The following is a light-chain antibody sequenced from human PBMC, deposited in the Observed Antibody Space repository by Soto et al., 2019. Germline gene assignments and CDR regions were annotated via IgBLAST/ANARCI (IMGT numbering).Light chain of an antibody. Sequence: QAVVTQPPSASGTPGQRVTISCFGSSSNIGSNTVNWYQQLPGTAPKLLIYSNNQRPSGVPDRFSGSKSGTSASLAISGLQSEDEADYYCAAWDDSLRVVFGGGTKLTVL. CDR1: SSNIGSNT. CDR2: SNN. J-gene: IGLJ2*01. V-gene: IGLV1-44*01. CDR3: AAWDDSLRVV.